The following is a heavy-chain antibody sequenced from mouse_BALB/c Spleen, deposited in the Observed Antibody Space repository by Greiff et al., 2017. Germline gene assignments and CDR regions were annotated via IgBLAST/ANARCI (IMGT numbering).Heavy chain of an antibody. J-gene: IGHJ3*01. V-gene: IGHV1-63*02. CDR3: ARRGGDYDGAWFAY. D-gene: IGHD2-4*01. CDR1: GYTFTNYW. CDR2: IYPGGGYT. Sequence: QVQLKESGAELVRPGTSVKISCKASGYTFTNYWLGWVKQRPGHGLEWIGDIYPGGGYTNYNEKFKGKATLTADTSSSTAYMQLSSLTSEDSAVYFCARRGGDYDGAWFAYWGQGTLVTVSA.